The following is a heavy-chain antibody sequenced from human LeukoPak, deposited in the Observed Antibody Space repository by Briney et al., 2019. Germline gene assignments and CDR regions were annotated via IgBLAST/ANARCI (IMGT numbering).Heavy chain of an antibody. CDR1: GFTFGRYW. CDR3: ARLKDDVTKLDY. V-gene: IGHV3-7*01. D-gene: IGHD2-8*01. Sequence: GGSLRLSCAGSGFTFGRYWMSWVRQAPGKGLEWVASINQGGSRLHYLDSVTGRFIIFRDDAQNSLFLQMTRLRVDDTAVYYCARLKDDVTKLDYWGQGTLVSVSS. J-gene: IGHJ4*02. CDR2: INQGGSRL.